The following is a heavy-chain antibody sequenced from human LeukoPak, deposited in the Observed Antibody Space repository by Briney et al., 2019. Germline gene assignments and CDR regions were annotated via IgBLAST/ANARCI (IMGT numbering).Heavy chain of an antibody. CDR3: ARSRGSGSYWANWFDP. CDR2: IYYSGGT. J-gene: IGHJ5*02. D-gene: IGHD3-10*01. V-gene: IGHV4-59*01. Sequence: SETLSLTCTVSGGSISSYYWSWIRQPPGKGLEWIGYIYYSGGTNYNPSLKSRVTISVDTSKNQFSLKLSSVTAADTAVYYCARSRGSGSYWANWFDPWGQGTLVTVSS. CDR1: GGSISSYY.